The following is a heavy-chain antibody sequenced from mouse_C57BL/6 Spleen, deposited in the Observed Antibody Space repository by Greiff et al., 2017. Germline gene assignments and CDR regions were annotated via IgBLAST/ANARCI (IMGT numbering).Heavy chain of an antibody. V-gene: IGHV1-76*01. D-gene: IGHD1-1*01. Sequence: QVQLQQSGAELVRPGASVKLSCKASGYTFTDYYINWVKQRPGKGLEWIAGIYPRSGGTCYNEKFKGKATLTADKSSSTAYMQLSSLTSEDTAVYYCARNDYYGMYDYWGQGTTLTVSS. J-gene: IGHJ2*01. CDR2: IYPRSGGT. CDR3: ARNDYYGMYDY. CDR1: GYTFTDYY.